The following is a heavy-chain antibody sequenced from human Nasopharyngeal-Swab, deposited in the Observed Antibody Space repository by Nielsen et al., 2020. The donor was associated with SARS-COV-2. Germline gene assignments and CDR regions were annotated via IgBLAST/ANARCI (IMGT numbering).Heavy chain of an antibody. J-gene: IGHJ4*02. V-gene: IGHV4-30-4*08. Sequence: SGPTLVKPTQTLTLTCTFSGFSLSTSGMCVNWIRQPPGKGLEWIGYIYYSGSTHYNPSLKSRVTISVDTSKNQFSLKLNSVTAADTTVYYCARARVGHCSSTSCYRLWDCWGQGTLVSVSS. CDR3: ARARVGHCSSTSCYRLWDC. CDR2: IYYSGST. D-gene: IGHD2-2*02. CDR1: GFSLSTSGMC.